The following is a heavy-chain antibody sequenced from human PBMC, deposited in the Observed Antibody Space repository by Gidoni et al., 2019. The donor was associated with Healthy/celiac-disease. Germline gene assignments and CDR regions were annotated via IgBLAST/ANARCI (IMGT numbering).Heavy chain of an antibody. CDR3: ARDRPDILTGYRTFDY. CDR1: GFPFSAYY. CDR2: ISSSSSYT. V-gene: IGHV3-11*05. D-gene: IGHD3-9*01. J-gene: IGHJ4*02. Sequence: QVQLVESGGGLVKPGGSLRLSCAASGFPFSAYYMSWIRQAPGKGLEWVSYISSSSSYTNYADSVKGRFTISRDNAKNSLYLQMNSLRAEDTAVYYCARDRPDILTGYRTFDYWGQGTLVTVSS.